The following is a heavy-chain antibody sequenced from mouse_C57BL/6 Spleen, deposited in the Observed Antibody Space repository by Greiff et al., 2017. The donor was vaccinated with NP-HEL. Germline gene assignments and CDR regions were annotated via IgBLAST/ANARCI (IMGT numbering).Heavy chain of an antibody. CDR3: AITTGRN. D-gene: IGHD1-1*01. CDR1: GYTFTDYY. J-gene: IGHJ2*01. Sequence: VQLQQSGPELVKPGASVKISCKASGYTFTDYYMNWVKQSHGKSLEWIGDINPNNGGTSYNQKFKGKATLTVDKSSSTAYMELRSLTSEDSAVYYCAITTGRNWGQGTTLTVSS. CDR2: INPNNGGT. V-gene: IGHV1-26*01.